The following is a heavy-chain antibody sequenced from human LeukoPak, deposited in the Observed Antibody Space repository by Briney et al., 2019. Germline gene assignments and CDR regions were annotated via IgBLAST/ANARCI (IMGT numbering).Heavy chain of an antibody. J-gene: IGHJ4*02. D-gene: IGHD6-19*01. CDR1: GFTFDDYA. CDR2: ISWNSGSI. Sequence: PGRSLRPSCAASGFTFDDYAMHWVRQAPGKGLEWVSGISWNSGSIGYADSVKGRFTISRDNAKNSLYLQMNSLRAEDTALYYCAKDPGYSSGSPYFDYWGQGTLVTVSS. V-gene: IGHV3-9*01. CDR3: AKDPGYSSGSPYFDY.